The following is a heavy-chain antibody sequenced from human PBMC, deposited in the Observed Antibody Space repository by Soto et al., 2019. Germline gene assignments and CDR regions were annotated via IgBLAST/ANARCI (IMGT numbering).Heavy chain of an antibody. J-gene: IGHJ4*02. CDR1: GFTFSSYA. V-gene: IGHV3-30-3*01. CDR3: ARAGRESEGGNDYVWGSPSFFDY. Sequence: GGSLRLSCVASGFTFSSYAMHWVRQAPGKGLELVAVITYDGSNKYYADSVKGRFTISRDNSKNTLSLQMNSLRAEDTAVYYCARAGRESEGGNDYVWGSPSFFDYWGQGTLVTVSS. D-gene: IGHD3-16*01. CDR2: ITYDGSNK.